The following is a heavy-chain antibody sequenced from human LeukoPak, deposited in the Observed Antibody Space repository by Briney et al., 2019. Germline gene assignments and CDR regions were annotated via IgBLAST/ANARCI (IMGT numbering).Heavy chain of an antibody. V-gene: IGHV4-38-2*02. CDR3: ARDSNSRRFGY. J-gene: IGHJ4*02. CDR2: FSNGAT. Sequence: SETLSLTCAVSGASISSRNYWGWIRQPPGKGLEWIGTFSNGATYYTLSLKSRVTISIDTSRNEFSLKLSSVTAADTAVYYCARDSNSRRFGYWGQGTLVAVSS. D-gene: IGHD4-11*01. CDR1: GASISSRNY.